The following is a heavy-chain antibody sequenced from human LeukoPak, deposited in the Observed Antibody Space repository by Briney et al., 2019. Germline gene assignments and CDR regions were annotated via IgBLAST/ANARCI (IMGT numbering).Heavy chain of an antibody. J-gene: IGHJ5*02. Sequence: ASVKVSCKASGYTFTGYSMHWVRQAPGQGLEWMGWISAYNGNTNYAQKLQGRVTMTTDTSTSTAYMELRSLRSDDTAVYYCARSSIAGAPFDPWGQGTLVTVSS. V-gene: IGHV1-18*04. D-gene: IGHD6-13*01. CDR3: ARSSIAGAPFDP. CDR2: ISAYNGNT. CDR1: GYTFTGYS.